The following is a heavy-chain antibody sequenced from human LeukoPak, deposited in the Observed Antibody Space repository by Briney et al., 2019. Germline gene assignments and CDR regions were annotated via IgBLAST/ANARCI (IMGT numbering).Heavy chain of an antibody. J-gene: IGHJ4*02. CDR2: ISYDGSNK. Sequence: GGSLRLSCAASGFTFSSYAMHWVRQAPGKGLEWVAVISYDGSNKYYADSVKGRFTISRDNSKNTLYLQMSSLRGEDTAVYYCARDQKTYYYDSSGLGYWGQGTLVTVSS. D-gene: IGHD3-22*01. CDR3: ARDQKTYYYDSSGLGY. CDR1: GFTFSSYA. V-gene: IGHV3-30-3*01.